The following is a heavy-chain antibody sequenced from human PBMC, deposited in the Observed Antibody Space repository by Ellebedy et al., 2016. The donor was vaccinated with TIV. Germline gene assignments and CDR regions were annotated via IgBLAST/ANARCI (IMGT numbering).Heavy chain of an antibody. CDR2: IWFNGAQ. CDR1: GFSLDTYG. CDR3: ARDFDTAPMKTIFDY. J-gene: IGHJ4*01. V-gene: IGHV3-33*01. Sequence: PGGSLRLSCAASGFSLDTYGMNWVRQAPDKGLEWVGIIWFNGAQYYGDTVRGRFTVSRDNAKNSLYLQMNNLRAEDTAVYYCARDFDTAPMKTIFDYWGHGTLVTVSS. D-gene: IGHD5-18*01.